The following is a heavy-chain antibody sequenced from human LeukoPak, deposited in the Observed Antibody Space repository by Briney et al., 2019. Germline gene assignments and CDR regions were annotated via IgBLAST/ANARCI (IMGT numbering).Heavy chain of an antibody. CDR3: ARDRTRTGDYCSGGSCYRPLYFDL. V-gene: IGHV4-59*12. D-gene: IGHD2-15*01. J-gene: IGHJ2*01. CDR1: GGSISTYY. CDR2: IYYSGST. Sequence: SETLSLTCTVSGGSISTYYWSWIRQPPGKGLEWIGYIYYSGSTNYNPSLKSRVTISVDTSKNQFSLKLSSVTAADTAVYYCARDRTRTGDYCSGGSCYRPLYFDLWGRGTLVTVSS.